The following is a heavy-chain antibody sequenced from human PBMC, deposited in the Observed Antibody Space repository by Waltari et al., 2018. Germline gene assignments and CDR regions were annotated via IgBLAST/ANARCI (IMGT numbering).Heavy chain of an antibody. J-gene: IGHJ5*02. CDR3: ARSMVRGFSWFDP. D-gene: IGHD3-10*01. CDR1: GGSFSCYY. V-gene: IGHV4-34*01. Sequence: QVQLQQWGAGLLKPSETLSLTCAVYGGSFSCYYWSWIRQPPGKGLEWIGEINHSGSPNYNPSLKGRVTISVDTSKNQFSLKLGSVTAADTAVYYCARSMVRGFSWFDPWGQGTLVTVSS. CDR2: INHSGSP.